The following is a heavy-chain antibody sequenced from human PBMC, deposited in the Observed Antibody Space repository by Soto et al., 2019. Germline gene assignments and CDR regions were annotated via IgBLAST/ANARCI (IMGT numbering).Heavy chain of an antibody. CDR2: IYPGDSDT. CDR3: AGDVIRYCSGGSCYSGYYYYYMDV. V-gene: IGHV5-51*01. Sequence: GESLKISCKGSGYSFTSYWIGWVRQMPGKGLEWMGIIYPGDSDTRYSPSFQGQVTISADKSISTAYLQWSSLKASDTAFFYHAGDVIRYCSGGSCYSGYYYYYMDVWGKGTTVTVSS. CDR1: GYSFTSYW. D-gene: IGHD2-15*01. J-gene: IGHJ6*03.